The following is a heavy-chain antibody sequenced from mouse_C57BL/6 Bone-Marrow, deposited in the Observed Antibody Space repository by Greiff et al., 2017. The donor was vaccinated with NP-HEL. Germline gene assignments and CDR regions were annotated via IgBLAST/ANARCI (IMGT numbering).Heavy chain of an antibody. CDR2: IDPSDSYT. J-gene: IGHJ1*03. D-gene: IGHD2-5*01. Sequence: QVQLQQPGAELVRPGTSVKLSCKASGYTFTSYWMHWVKQRPGQGLEWIGVIDPSDSYTNYNQKFKGKATLTVDTSSSTAYMQLSSLTSEDSAVYYCARYEAYYSNYEYFDVWGTGTTVTVSS. CDR1: GYTFTSYW. V-gene: IGHV1-59*01. CDR3: ARYEAYYSNYEYFDV.